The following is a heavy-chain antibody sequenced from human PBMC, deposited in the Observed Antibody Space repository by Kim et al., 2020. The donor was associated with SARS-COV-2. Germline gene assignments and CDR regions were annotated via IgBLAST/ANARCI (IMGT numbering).Heavy chain of an antibody. V-gene: IGHV3-15*01. D-gene: IGHD6-13*01. Sequence: WGSLRLSCAASGFSFSTAWMTWVRQAPGKGLEWVGRIRSRIDGEITEYAASVKGRFTMSRDDSKNTLFLQMKGLETDDTGVYYCTTEGGSSSPYAYWGQGTRVSVSS. J-gene: IGHJ4*02. CDR3: TTEGGSSSPYAY. CDR2: IRSRIDGEIT. CDR1: GFSFSTAW.